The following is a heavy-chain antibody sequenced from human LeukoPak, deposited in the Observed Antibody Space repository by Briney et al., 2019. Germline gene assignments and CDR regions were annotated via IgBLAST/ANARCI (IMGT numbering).Heavy chain of an antibody. CDR3: ARGDLPFDY. V-gene: IGHV4-59*01. CDR2: IYYSGST. D-gene: IGHD3/OR15-3a*01. J-gene: IGHJ4*02. CDR1: GGSISSYY. Sequence: SETLSLTCTVSGGSISSYYWSWIRQPPGKGLEWIGYIYYSGSTNYNPSLKSRDTISVDTSKNQFSLKLSSVTAADTAVYYCARGDLPFDYWGQGTLVIVSS.